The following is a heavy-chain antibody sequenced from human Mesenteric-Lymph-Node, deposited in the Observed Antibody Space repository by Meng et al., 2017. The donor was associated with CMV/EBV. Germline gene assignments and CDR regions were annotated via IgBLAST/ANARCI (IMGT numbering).Heavy chain of an antibody. Sequence: ASVKVSCKASGYTFTSYDINWVRQATGQGLEWMGWMNPNSGNTGYAQKFQGRVTITRNTSISTAYMELSSLRSEDTAVYYCARALKCNSTSCYTKYYYGLDVWGQGTTVTVSS. CDR3: ARALKCNSTSCYTKYYYGLDV. D-gene: IGHD2-2*02. J-gene: IGHJ6*02. CDR1: GYTFTSYD. CDR2: MNPNSGNT. V-gene: IGHV1-8*03.